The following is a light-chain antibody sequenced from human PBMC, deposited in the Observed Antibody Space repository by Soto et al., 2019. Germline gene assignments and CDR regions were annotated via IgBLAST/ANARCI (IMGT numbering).Light chain of an antibody. CDR3: CSYAGSYPLGV. CDR1: SSDVGNYNY. Sequence: QSALTQPRSVSGSPGQSVTISCTGASSDVGNYNYVSWYQHHPGKAPKLMIYDVTKRPSGVPDRFSGSKSGNTASLTISGLQAEDEADYYCCSYAGSYPLGVFGTGTKLTVL. CDR2: DVT. J-gene: IGLJ1*01. V-gene: IGLV2-11*01.